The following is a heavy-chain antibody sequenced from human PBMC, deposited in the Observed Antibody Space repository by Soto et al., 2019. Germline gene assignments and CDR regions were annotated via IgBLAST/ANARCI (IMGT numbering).Heavy chain of an antibody. CDR2: INPKSGRT. CDR3: ARGTAGGNDY. J-gene: IGHJ4*02. Sequence: SSVKVSCKPSGYTFIDYYLHWVRQAPGQGLGWMGWINPKSGRTNYAQKLQGRVALTRDTSINTAYMELTWLTSDDTAVYYCARGTAGGNDYWGQGTRVTVSS. CDR1: GYTFIDYY. D-gene: IGHD2-15*01. V-gene: IGHV1-2*02.